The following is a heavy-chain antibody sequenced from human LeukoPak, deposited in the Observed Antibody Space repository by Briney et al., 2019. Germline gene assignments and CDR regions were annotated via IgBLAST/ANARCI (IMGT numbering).Heavy chain of an antibody. CDR3: ARDRYCSSTSCYTGYNWFDP. J-gene: IGHJ5*02. V-gene: IGHV3-7*01. D-gene: IGHD2-2*02. CDR2: IKQDGSEK. Sequence: GGSLRLSCAASGFTFSSYWMSWVRQAPGKGLEWVANIKQDGSEKYYVDSVKGRFTISRDNAKNSLYLQMNSLRAEDTAVYYCARDRYCSSTSCYTGYNWFDPWGQGTLVTVSS. CDR1: GFTFSSYW.